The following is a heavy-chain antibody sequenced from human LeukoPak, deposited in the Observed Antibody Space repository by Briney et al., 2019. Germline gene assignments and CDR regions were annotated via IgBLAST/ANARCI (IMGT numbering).Heavy chain of an antibody. CDR3: ARDRYSSGCFDY. CDR2: IYSGGST. V-gene: IGHV3-66*02. Sequence: GGSLRLSCAASGFTVSSNYMSWVRQAPGKGLEWVSVIYSGGSTYYADSVKGRFTISRDNSKNTLYLQMNSLRAEDTAVYYCARDRYSSGCFDYWGQGTLVTVSS. J-gene: IGHJ4*02. CDR1: GFTVSSNY. D-gene: IGHD6-19*01.